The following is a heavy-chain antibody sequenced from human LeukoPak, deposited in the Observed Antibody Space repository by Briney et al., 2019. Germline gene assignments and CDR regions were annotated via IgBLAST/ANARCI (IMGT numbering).Heavy chain of an antibody. V-gene: IGHV1-69*13. J-gene: IGHJ4*02. CDR1: GGSFRNSA. D-gene: IGHD2/OR15-2a*01. CDR3: AILGDGRIGMGLLGSFDY. Sequence: ASVKVSCKASGGSFRNSAFVWVRQAPGQGLDWMGGIIPVFGTPNYADNFQDRVTISADESTNTAYLDLSSLRSEDTAVYFCAILGDGRIGMGLLGSFDYWGQGTLVIASP. CDR2: IIPVFGTP.